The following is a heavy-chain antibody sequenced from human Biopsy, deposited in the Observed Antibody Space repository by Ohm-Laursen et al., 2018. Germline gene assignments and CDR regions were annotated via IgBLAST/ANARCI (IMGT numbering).Heavy chain of an antibody. CDR1: GDSFTSYV. Sequence: ASVKVSCNASGDSFTSYVIGWGRQAPGQGLGWMGGIIPIPNVATYAQKFQGRITITADESTSTAYMELNSLTSDDTAVYFCARGEGSSWFDPWGHGTLVTVSS. J-gene: IGHJ5*02. CDR2: IIPIPNVA. V-gene: IGHV1-69*10. D-gene: IGHD1-26*01. CDR3: ARGEGSSWFDP.